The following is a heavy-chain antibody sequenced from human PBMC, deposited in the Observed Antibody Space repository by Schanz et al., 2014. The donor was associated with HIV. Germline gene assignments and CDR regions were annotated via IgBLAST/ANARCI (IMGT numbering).Heavy chain of an antibody. J-gene: IGHJ6*02. CDR3: SKEMEQWLVSPRGYFGMDV. CDR2: MNQDGSRK. CDR1: GFTFSSYW. V-gene: IGHV3-7*03. D-gene: IGHD6-19*01. Sequence: EVQLVESGGGLVQPGGSLRLSCAASGFTFSSYWMTWVRQAPGKGLEMVANMNQDGSRKYYVDSVKGRFTISRDNAANSLFLQMNSLRAEDTAVYFCSKEMEQWLVSPRGYFGMDVWGQGTAVTVSS.